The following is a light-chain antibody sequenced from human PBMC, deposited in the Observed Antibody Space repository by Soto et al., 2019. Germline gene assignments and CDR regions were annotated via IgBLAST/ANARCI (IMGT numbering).Light chain of an antibody. CDR3: QQYGSSRT. CDR2: GAS. V-gene: IGKV3-20*01. J-gene: IGKJ1*01. Sequence: EILLTQSPGSLSLSPREIATLSWRASQSVSSSYLAWYQQKPGQAPRLLIYGASSRATGIPDRFSGSGSGTDFTLTISRLEPEDFAVYYCQQYGSSRTFGQGTKVDIK. CDR1: QSVSSSY.